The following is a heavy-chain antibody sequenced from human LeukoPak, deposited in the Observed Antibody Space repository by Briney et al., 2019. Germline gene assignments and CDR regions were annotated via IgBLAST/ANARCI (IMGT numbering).Heavy chain of an antibody. Sequence: PGGSLRLSCAASGFTFSSYAMHWVRQAPGKGLEYVSAISSNGGSTYYANSVKGRFTISRDNSKNTLYLQMGSLRAEDMAVYYCATSRRSGSYGVYYFDYWGQGTLVTVSS. CDR3: ATSRRSGSYGVYYFDY. V-gene: IGHV3-64*01. CDR2: ISSNGGST. J-gene: IGHJ4*02. D-gene: IGHD1-26*01. CDR1: GFTFSSYA.